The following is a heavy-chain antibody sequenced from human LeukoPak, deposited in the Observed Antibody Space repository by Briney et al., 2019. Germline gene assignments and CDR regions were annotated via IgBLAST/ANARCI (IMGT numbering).Heavy chain of an antibody. CDR2: IYTSGST. V-gene: IGHV4-61*02. CDR3: ARGGPTVTSLFDY. Sequence: PSQTLSLTCTVSGGSISSGSYYWSWIRQPAGKGLEWIGRIYTSGSTNYNPSLKSRVTISVDTSKNQFSLKLSSVTAADTAVYYCARGGPTVTSLFDYWGQGTLVTVSS. D-gene: IGHD4-17*01. CDR1: GGSISSGSYY. J-gene: IGHJ4*02.